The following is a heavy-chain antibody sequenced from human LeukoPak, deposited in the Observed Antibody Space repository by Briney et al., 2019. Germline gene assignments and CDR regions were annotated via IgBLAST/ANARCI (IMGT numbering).Heavy chain of an antibody. CDR1: GYSFTSYW. D-gene: IGHD6-13*01. J-gene: IGHJ4*02. V-gene: IGHV5-51*01. CDR2: IYPGDSDT. Sequence: GESLKISCKGSGYSFTSYWIGWVRQMPGKGLEWMGIIYPGDSDTRYSPSFQGQVTISADKSISTAYLQWSSLKASDTAMYYCARQGRHIAAAGTYFDYWGQGTLVTVSS. CDR3: ARQGRHIAAAGTYFDY.